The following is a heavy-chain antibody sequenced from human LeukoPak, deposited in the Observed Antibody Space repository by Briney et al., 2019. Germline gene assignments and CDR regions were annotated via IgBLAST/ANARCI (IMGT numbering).Heavy chain of an antibody. V-gene: IGHV1-8*03. J-gene: IGHJ4*02. D-gene: IGHD3-16*01. CDR3: ARSPHLGSYGYGPWELPVPYFDY. CDR2: MNPNSGNT. CDR1: GYTFTSYD. Sequence: ASVKVSCKASGYTFTSYDINWVRQATGQGLEWMGWMNPNSGNTGYAQKFQGRVTITRNTSINTAYMELSSLRSEDTAVYYCARSPHLGSYGYGPWELPVPYFDYWGQGTLVTVSS.